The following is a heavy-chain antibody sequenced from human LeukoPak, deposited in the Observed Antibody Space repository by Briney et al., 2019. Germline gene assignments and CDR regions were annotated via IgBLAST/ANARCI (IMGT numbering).Heavy chain of an antibody. V-gene: IGHV5-51*01. CDR3: ARRYCSSTSCNPYFFDY. Sequence: GESLKISCKGSGYTFTNYYIGWVRQTPGKGLEWMGIISPGDSDARYSPSFQGQVTISADKSISTAYLRWSSLKASDTAMYYCARRYCSSTSCNPYFFDYWGQGTVVSVCS. CDR2: ISPGDSDA. J-gene: IGHJ4*02. CDR1: GYTFTNYY. D-gene: IGHD2-2*01.